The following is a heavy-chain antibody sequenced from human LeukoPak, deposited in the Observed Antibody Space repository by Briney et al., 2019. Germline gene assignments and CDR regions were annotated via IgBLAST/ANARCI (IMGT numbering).Heavy chain of an antibody. CDR3: ASDYGSGSYYNDAFDI. J-gene: IGHJ3*02. V-gene: IGHV3-74*01. CDR2: INSDGSST. D-gene: IGHD3-10*01. CDR1: GFTFSSYW. Sequence: GGSLRLSCAASGFTFSSYWMHWVRQAPGKGLVWASRINSDGSSTSYADSVKGRFTISRDNAKNTLYLQMNSLRAEDTAVYYCASDYGSGSYYNDAFDIWGQGTMVTVSS.